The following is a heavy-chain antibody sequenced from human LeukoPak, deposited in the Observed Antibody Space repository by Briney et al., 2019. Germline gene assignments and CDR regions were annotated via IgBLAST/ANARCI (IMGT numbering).Heavy chain of an antibody. J-gene: IGHJ6*03. Sequence: GGSLRLSCAASGFTFSSYAMHWVRQAPGKGLEYVSAISSNGGSTYYANSVKGRFTISRDNSKNTLYLQMGSLRAEDMAVYYCARDRGPAATFYRGGEYYYMDVWGKGTTVTVSS. CDR2: ISSNGGST. V-gene: IGHV3-64*01. CDR3: ARDRGPAATFYRGGEYYYMDV. CDR1: GFTFSSYA. D-gene: IGHD2-2*01.